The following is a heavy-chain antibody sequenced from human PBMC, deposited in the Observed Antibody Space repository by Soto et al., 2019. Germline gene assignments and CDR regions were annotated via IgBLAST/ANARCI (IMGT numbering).Heavy chain of an antibody. Sequence: GGSLRLSCAASGFTFSSYAMSWVRQAPGKGLEWVSAISGSGGSTYYAESVKGRFTISRDNSKNTLYLQMNSLRAEDTAVYYCARDWSIAPYFDLWGRGTLVTVSS. J-gene: IGHJ2*01. D-gene: IGHD6-13*01. CDR1: GFTFSSYA. CDR3: ARDWSIAPYFDL. CDR2: ISGSGGST. V-gene: IGHV3-23*01.